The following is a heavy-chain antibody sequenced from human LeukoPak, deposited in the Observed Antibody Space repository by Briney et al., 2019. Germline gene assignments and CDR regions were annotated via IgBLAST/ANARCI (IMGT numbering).Heavy chain of an antibody. CDR3: ARDHAADIVATGEDY. Sequence: PGGSLRLSCAASGFTFSNYAMHWVRQAPGKGLEWVAVISYDGHYKYYADSVKGRFTISRDNSRNTLYLQMNSLRGEDTAVYYCARDHAADIVATGEDYWGQGTLVTVSS. V-gene: IGHV3-30-3*01. J-gene: IGHJ4*02. D-gene: IGHD5-12*01. CDR1: GFTFSNYA. CDR2: ISYDGHYK.